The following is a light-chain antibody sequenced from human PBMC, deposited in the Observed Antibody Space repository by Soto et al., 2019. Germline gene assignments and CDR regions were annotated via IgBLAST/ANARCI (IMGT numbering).Light chain of an antibody. V-gene: IGKV1D-12*01. CDR2: YAS. CDR3: QQGYSFPLT. CDR1: QSINSY. Sequence: DIQMTQSPSSVSASVGDRVTIACRASQSINSYLSWYQQTPGKAPKLLIHYASSLESGDPSRFSGSGSGTDFSLTISSLQPEDFATYYCQQGYSFPLTFGGGTKVDIK. J-gene: IGKJ4*01.